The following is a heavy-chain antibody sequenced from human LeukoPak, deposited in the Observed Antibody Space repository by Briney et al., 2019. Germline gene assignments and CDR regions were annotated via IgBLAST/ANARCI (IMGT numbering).Heavy chain of an antibody. D-gene: IGHD2-2*01. Sequence: GGSLRLSCVASGFTFSNYAMSWVRQAPGKGLEWISALSGSGGRTYYADSVKGRFTISRDNSKNTLYLQINSLRAEDTAVYYCVVGVVPFAMSDYWGQGTLVSVSS. J-gene: IGHJ4*02. CDR3: VVGVVPFAMSDY. CDR1: GFTFSNYA. V-gene: IGHV3-23*01. CDR2: LSGSGGRT.